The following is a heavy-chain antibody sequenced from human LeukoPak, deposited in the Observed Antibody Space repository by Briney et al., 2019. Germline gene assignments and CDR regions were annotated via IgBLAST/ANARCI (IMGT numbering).Heavy chain of an antibody. Sequence: GGSLRLSCAASGFTFSNYDMTWVGQAPGKGLEWVSTIGDSGERTYYADSVKGRFTISRDNSKNTLSLQMNSLRVEDTAVYYCAKDVVRGVVKTDYRGQGTLVTVSS. CDR1: GFTFSNYD. D-gene: IGHD3-10*01. CDR3: AKDVVRGVVKTDY. V-gene: IGHV3-23*01. J-gene: IGHJ4*02. CDR2: IGDSGERT.